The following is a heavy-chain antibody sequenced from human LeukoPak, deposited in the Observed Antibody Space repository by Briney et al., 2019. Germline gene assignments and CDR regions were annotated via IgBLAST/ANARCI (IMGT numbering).Heavy chain of an antibody. CDR1: GFTFSSYS. Sequence: PGGSLRLSCAASGFTFSSYSMNWVRQAPGRGLEWVSYISTGSSTIYYADSVKGRFTISRDNAKNSLYLQMNSLRAEDTAVYYCARENSGYDPYYYYYGMDVWGQGTTVTVSS. D-gene: IGHD5-12*01. CDR3: ARENSGYDPYYYYYGMDV. J-gene: IGHJ6*02. V-gene: IGHV3-48*04. CDR2: ISTGSSTI.